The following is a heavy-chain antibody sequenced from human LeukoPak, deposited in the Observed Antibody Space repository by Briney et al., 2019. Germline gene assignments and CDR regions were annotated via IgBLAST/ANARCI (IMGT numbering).Heavy chain of an antibody. CDR1: GGSFSGYY. J-gene: IGHJ6*02. CDR3: ARGKITKVRGVMSWYYYGMDV. Sequence: SETLSLTCAVYGGSFSGYYWSWIRQPPGKGLEWIGEINHSRSTNYNPSLKSRVTISVDTSKNQFSLKLSSVTAADTAVYYCARGKITKVRGVMSWYYYGMDVWGQGTTVTVSS. V-gene: IGHV4-34*01. D-gene: IGHD3-10*01. CDR2: INHSRST.